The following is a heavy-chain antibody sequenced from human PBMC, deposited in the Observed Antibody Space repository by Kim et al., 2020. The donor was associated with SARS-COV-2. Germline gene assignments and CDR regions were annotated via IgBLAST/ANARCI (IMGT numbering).Heavy chain of an antibody. CDR1: GGSISSGDYY. V-gene: IGHV4-30-4*01. D-gene: IGHD3-22*01. Sequence: SETLSLTCTVSGGSISSGDYYWSWIRQPPGKGLEWIGYIYYSGSTYYNPSLKSRVTISVDTSKNQFSLKLSSVTAADTAVYYCARADLSYYYDSSVHDAFDIWGQGTTVTASS. CDR3: ARADLSYYYDSSVHDAFDI. CDR2: IYYSGST. J-gene: IGHJ3*02.